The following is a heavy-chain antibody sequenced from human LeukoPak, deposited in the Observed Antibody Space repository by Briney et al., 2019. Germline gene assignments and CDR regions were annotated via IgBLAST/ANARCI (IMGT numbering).Heavy chain of an antibody. CDR1: GYTFTSYG. D-gene: IGHD6-13*01. CDR2: ISAYNGNT. Sequence: GASVKVSCKASGYTFTSYGISWVRQAPGQGFEWMGWISAYNGNTNYAQKLQGRVTMTTDTSTSTAYMELRSLRSDDTAVYYCARVRAAAGTRGAFDIWGQGTMVTVSS. V-gene: IGHV1-18*01. CDR3: ARVRAAAGTRGAFDI. J-gene: IGHJ3*02.